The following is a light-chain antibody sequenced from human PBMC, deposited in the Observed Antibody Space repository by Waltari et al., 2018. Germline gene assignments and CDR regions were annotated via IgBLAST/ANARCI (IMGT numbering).Light chain of an antibody. CDR1: QSLLHSDGKTY. CDR3: QQSYSTLTWT. V-gene: IGKV2-29*01. CDR2: AAS. Sequence: DIVMTQTPLSLSVTPGQPASISCKSSQSLLHSDGKTYLYWYLQKPGKAPKLLIYAASSLQIGVPSRFSCSGSGADFTLTISSLQPEDFATYYCQQSYSTLTWTFGQGTKVEIK. J-gene: IGKJ1*01.